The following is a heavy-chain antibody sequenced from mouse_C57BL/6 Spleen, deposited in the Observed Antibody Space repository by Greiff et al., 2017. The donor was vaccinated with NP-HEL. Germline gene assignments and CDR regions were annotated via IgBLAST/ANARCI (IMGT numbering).Heavy chain of an antibody. Sequence: QVQLQQPGAELVMPGASVKLSCKASGYTFTSYWMHWVKQRPGQGLEWIGEIDPSDSYTNYNQKFMGKSTLTVDKSSSTAYMQLSSLTSEDSAVYYCARSGVYDYGGYWGQGTTLTVSS. J-gene: IGHJ2*01. D-gene: IGHD2-4*01. V-gene: IGHV1-69*01. CDR3: ARSGVYDYGGY. CDR2: IDPSDSYT. CDR1: GYTFTSYW.